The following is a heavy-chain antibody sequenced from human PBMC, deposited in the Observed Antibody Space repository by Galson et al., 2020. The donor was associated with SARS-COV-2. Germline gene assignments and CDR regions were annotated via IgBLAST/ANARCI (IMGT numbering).Heavy chain of an antibody. D-gene: IGHD1-26*01. CDR3: ARLGAASYYYGMDV. J-gene: IGHJ6*02. CDR1: GGSISRYY. CDR2: IYYSGTT. V-gene: IGHV4-59*08. Sequence: ETSETLSLTCTVSGGSISRYYWSWIRQPPGKGLEWIGYIYYSGTTNYNPSLKSRVTMSVDTSKNQFYLKLTSVTAADTGVYYCARLGAASYYYGMDVWGQGTTVSVSS.